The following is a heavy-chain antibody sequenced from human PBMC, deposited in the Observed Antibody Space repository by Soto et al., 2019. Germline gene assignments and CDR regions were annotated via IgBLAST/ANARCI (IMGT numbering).Heavy chain of an antibody. Sequence: PGGSLRLSCAASGFSFSSYAMSWVRRAPSQGLEWVSSITTRGGRTYYADSVRGRFTISRDNFANALYLEMNSLRAEDTAIYYCAKEYYYDPSGPYSDLYFDSWGQGTLVTVSS. CDR3: AKEYYYDPSGPYSDLYFDS. CDR1: GFSFSSYA. V-gene: IGHV3-23*01. CDR2: ITTRGGRT. D-gene: IGHD3-22*01. J-gene: IGHJ4*02.